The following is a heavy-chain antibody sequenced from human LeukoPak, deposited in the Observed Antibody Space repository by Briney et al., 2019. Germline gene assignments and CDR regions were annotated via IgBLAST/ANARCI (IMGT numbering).Heavy chain of an antibody. Sequence: GGSLRLSCAASGFTFSSYEMNWVRQAPGKGLEWVSKISSSGSAIYYADSVKGRFTISRDNAKSSLYQQMNSLRVEDTAIYYCARGGSLGYWGQGTLVTVSS. CDR1: GFTFSSYE. J-gene: IGHJ4*02. D-gene: IGHD6-19*01. CDR3: ARGGSLGY. V-gene: IGHV3-48*03. CDR2: ISSSGSAI.